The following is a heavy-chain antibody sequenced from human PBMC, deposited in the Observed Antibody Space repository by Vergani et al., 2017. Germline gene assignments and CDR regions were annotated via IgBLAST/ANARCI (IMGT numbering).Heavy chain of an antibody. CDR2: IWYDGSNK. V-gene: IGHV3-33*06. Sequence: QVQLVESGGGVVQPGRSLRLSCAASGFTFSSYGMHWVRQAPGKGLEWVAVIWYDGSNKYYADYVKGRFTISQDNSKNTLYLQMNSLRAEDTAVYYCAKDPVGLPLFYYMDVWGKGTTVTVSS. CDR3: AKDPVGLPLFYYMDV. D-gene: IGHD1-7*01. J-gene: IGHJ6*03. CDR1: GFTFSSYG.